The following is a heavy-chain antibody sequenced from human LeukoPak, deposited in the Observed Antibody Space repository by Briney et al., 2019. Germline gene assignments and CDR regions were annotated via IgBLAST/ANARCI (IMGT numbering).Heavy chain of an antibody. J-gene: IGHJ6*02. V-gene: IGHV3-11*01. Sequence: GGSLRLSCAASGFTFSDCYMSWIRQAPGKGLEWVSYISSSGSTIYYADSVKGRFTISRDNAKNSLYLQMNSLRAEDTAVYYCASLPGYSSSWYPYYYYGMDVWGQGTTVTVSS. CDR1: GFTFSDCY. CDR2: ISSSGSTI. D-gene: IGHD6-13*01. CDR3: ASLPGYSSSWYPYYYYGMDV.